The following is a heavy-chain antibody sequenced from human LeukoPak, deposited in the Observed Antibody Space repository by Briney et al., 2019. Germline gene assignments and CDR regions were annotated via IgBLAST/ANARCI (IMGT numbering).Heavy chain of an antibody. Sequence: GASVKVSCKASGYTFTDYYIHWVRQAPEQGLEWMGWINPNSGSTNYAQNLQGRVSMTRDTSISTAHMELSRLRSDDTAVYYCARDYVDNFDSYGYIALDQWGQGTLVIVSS. CDR3: ARDYVDNFDSYGYIALDQ. V-gene: IGHV1-2*02. CDR2: INPNSGST. D-gene: IGHD3-22*01. J-gene: IGHJ4*02. CDR1: GYTFTDYY.